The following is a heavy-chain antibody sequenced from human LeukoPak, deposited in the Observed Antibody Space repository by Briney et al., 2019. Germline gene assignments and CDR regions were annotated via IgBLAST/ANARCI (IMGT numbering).Heavy chain of an antibody. V-gene: IGHV1-8*01. Sequence: ASVKVSCKASGYTFTSYDVNWVRQATGQGLEWMGWMNPNIGHTGYAQKFQGRVTMTRNTSISTAYMELSSVTSEDTAVYYCTRAHSGYHYYYGMDFGGQGTTVAVSS. CDR1: GYTFTSYD. CDR2: MNPNIGHT. D-gene: IGHD5-12*01. J-gene: IGHJ6*02. CDR3: TRAHSGYHYYYGMDF.